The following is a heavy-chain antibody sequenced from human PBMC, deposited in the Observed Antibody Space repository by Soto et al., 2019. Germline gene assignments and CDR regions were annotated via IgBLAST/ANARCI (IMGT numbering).Heavy chain of an antibody. CDR1: GGSFRNYV. J-gene: IGHJ4*02. D-gene: IGHD2-21*01. CDR2: IIPVFETR. V-gene: IGHV1-69*01. Sequence: QVQLVQSGAEVQKPGSSVKVACRSSGGSFRNYVMSWVRQSPGQGREWMGGIIPVFETRTYAQKFQGRVKINADDSTSTVSMEMSNLRSEDTAVYYCSFHSDSNSYSRFDFWGQGTLVTVSS. CDR3: SFHSDSNSYSRFDF.